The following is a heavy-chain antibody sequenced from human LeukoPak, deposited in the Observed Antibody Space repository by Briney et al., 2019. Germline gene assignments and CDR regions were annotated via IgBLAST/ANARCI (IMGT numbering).Heavy chain of an antibody. Sequence: GGSLRLSCAASGFTFSSYAMSWVRQAPGKGLEWVSAISGSGGSTYYADSVKGRFTIFRDNSKNTLYLQMNSLRAEDTAVYYCAKDNLGYDAFDIWGQGTMVTVSS. CDR2: ISGSGGST. D-gene: IGHD1-14*01. V-gene: IGHV3-23*01. J-gene: IGHJ3*02. CDR1: GFTFSSYA. CDR3: AKDNLGYDAFDI.